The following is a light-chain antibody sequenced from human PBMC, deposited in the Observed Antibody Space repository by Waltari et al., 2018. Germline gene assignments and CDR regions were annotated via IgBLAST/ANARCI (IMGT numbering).Light chain of an antibody. Sequence: DIQMTQSPSSLSACVGDRLTITCQASQDISNDLNWYQQKPGKAPKLLIYDASTLETGVPSRFSGSGSGTDFTFTISSLQPEDIATYYCQQYDNLPITFGQGTRLEIK. CDR2: DAS. CDR1: QDISND. CDR3: QQYDNLPIT. V-gene: IGKV1-33*01. J-gene: IGKJ5*01.